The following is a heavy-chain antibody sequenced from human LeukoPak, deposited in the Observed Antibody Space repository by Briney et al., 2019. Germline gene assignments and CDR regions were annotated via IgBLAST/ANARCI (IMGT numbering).Heavy chain of an antibody. CDR3: ARGMGGWFEDY. D-gene: IGHD6-19*01. CDR2: INPNSGDT. J-gene: IGHJ4*02. Sequence: ASVKVSCKASGYTFTGHYMHWVRQAPGQGPEWMAWINPNSGDTNYAQKFQGRVTMTRDTSISTAYMELSGLRSDDTAVYYCARGMGGWFEDYWGQGTLVTVSS. CDR1: GYTFTGHY. V-gene: IGHV1-2*02.